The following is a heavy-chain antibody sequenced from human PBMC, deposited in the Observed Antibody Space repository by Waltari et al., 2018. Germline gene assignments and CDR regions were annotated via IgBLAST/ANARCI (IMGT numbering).Heavy chain of an antibody. Sequence: EVQLMESGGGLVQPGGSLRLSCSASALTFSTYVINWVRQAPGKGLEWVCSISGSGAEWDAESVRGRFTISRDNPKNTVFLQMNSLRVEDTALYYCAKDDRYPDDVFGLWGLGTMVTVSS. J-gene: IGHJ3*01. CDR3: AKDDRYPDDVFGL. CDR2: ISGSGAE. D-gene: IGHD2-2*02. CDR1: ALTFSTYV. V-gene: IGHV3-23*01.